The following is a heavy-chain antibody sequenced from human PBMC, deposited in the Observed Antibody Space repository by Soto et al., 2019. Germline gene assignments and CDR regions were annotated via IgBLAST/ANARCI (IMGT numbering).Heavy chain of an antibody. CDR1: GGSFSGYY. CDR2: INHSGST. CDR3: ARELSSAVDSMDV. J-gene: IGHJ6*02. Sequence: SETLSLTCAVYGGSFSGYYWSWIHQPPGKGLEWIGEINHSGSTNYNPSLKSRVTISVDTSKNQFSLKLSSVTAADTAVYYCARELSSAVDSMDVWGQGTTVTVSS. V-gene: IGHV4-34*01. D-gene: IGHD5-12*01.